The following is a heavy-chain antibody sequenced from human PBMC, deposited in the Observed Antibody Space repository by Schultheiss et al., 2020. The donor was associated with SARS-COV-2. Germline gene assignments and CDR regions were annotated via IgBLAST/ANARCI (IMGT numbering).Heavy chain of an antibody. J-gene: IGHJ6*02. CDR2: IYYSGST. V-gene: IGHV4-31*03. CDR1: GGSISSGGYY. CDR3: ARGPRKAAAGTRLGLDYGMDV. D-gene: IGHD6-13*01. Sequence: LRLSCTVSGGSISSGGYYWSWIRQHPGKGLEWIGYIYYSGSTYYNPSLKSRVTISVDTSKNQFSLKLSSVTAADTAVYYCARGPRKAAAGTRLGLDYGMDVWGQGTTVTVSS.